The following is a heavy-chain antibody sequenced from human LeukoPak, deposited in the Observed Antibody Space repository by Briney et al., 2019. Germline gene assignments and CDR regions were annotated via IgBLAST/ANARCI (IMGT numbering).Heavy chain of an antibody. CDR3: ARDNVVGTPFDY. J-gene: IGHJ4*02. CDR1: GFTFSYCG. D-gene: IGHD2-15*01. V-gene: IGHV3-7*05. CDR2: TNLDGTER. Sequence: GGSLRHSCAASGFTFSYCGMSWVRQAPGKGLEWVANTNLDGTERHYVDSVKGRFTISRDNARKSLYLQMNSLRDEDTAVYYCARDNVVGTPFDYWGQGTLVTVSS.